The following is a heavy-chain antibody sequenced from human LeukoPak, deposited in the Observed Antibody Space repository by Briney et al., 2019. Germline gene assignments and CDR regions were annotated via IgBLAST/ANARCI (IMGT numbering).Heavy chain of an antibody. CDR1: GFTLSSHW. D-gene: IGHD2-2*01. V-gene: IGHV3-74*01. CDR3: ARSYLYGLDV. J-gene: IGHJ6*02. CDR2: INSDGRTT. Sequence: GGSLRLSCAASGFTLSSHWMHWVRQVPGKGLVRVSQINSDGRTTHYADSVKGRFTISRDNAKNTLYLQMNSLRVEDTAVYFCARSYLYGLDVWGQGTTVTVSS.